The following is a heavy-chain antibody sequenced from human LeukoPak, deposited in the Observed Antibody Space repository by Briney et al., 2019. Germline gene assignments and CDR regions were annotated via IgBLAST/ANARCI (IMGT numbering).Heavy chain of an antibody. J-gene: IGHJ4*02. D-gene: IGHD3-9*01. CDR2: IYPGDSDT. CDR3: ARLHYYDILTGYLYYFDY. Sequence: GESLKISCKGFGYSFTSYWIGWVRQMPGKGLEWMGIIYPGDSDTRYSPSFQGQVTISADKSISTAYLQWSSLKASDTAMYYCARLHYYDILTGYLYYFDYWGQGTLVTVSS. CDR1: GYSFTSYW. V-gene: IGHV5-51*01.